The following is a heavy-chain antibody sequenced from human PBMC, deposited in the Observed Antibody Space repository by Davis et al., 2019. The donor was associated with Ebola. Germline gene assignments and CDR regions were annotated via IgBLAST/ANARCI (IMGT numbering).Heavy chain of an antibody. CDR2: IIPIFGTA. CDR1: GGTFSSYA. CDR3: ARSDLWFRELLFISGFDP. D-gene: IGHD3-10*01. V-gene: IGHV1-69*13. Sequence: AASVKVSCKASGGTFSSYAISWVRQAPGQGLEWMGGIIPIFGTANYAQKFQGRVTITADESTSTAYMELSSLRSEDTAVYYCARSDLWFRELLFISGFDPWGQGTLVTVSS. J-gene: IGHJ5*02.